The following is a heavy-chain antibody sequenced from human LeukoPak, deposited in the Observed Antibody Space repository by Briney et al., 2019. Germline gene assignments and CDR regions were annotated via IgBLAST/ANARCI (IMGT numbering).Heavy chain of an antibody. V-gene: IGHV3-33*01. CDR3: TRGYSRNSGSFDY. CDR2: IWYDGSNK. CDR1: GFTFSNHG. J-gene: IGHJ4*02. Sequence: PGTSLRLSCGASGFTFSNHGMHWVRQAPGKGLEWVAVIWYDGSNKYYADSVKGRFTISRDNSKNTLYLQMNSLRAEDTAVYYCTRGYSRNSGSFDYWGQGTLVTVSS. D-gene: IGHD4-23*01.